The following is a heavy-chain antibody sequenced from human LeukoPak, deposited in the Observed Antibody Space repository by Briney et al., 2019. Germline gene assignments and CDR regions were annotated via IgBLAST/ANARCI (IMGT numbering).Heavy chain of an antibody. V-gene: IGHV1-46*01. CDR1: GYTFTTYY. CDR2: INTSGGST. J-gene: IGHJ4*02. CDR3: ARGQTHVDMGFWYFDY. Sequence: ASVKVSCKASGYTFTTYYMHWVRQAPGQGLEWMGIINTSGGSTRYAQKFQGRVTMTRDTSSSTVYMELSSLRSEDTAVYYCARGQTHVDMGFWYFDYWGQGTLVTVSS. D-gene: IGHD5-12*01.